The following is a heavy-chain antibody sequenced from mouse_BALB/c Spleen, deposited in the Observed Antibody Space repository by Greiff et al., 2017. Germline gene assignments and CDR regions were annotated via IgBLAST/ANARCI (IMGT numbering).Heavy chain of an antibody. Sequence: VQLQQSAAELARPGASVKMSCKASGYTFTSYTMHWVKQRPGQGLEWIGYINPSSGYTEYNRKFKDKTTLTADKSSSTAYMQLSSLTSEDSAVYYCARGGYDGYLYYYAMDYWGQGTSVTVSS. CDR1: GYTFTSYT. D-gene: IGHD2-3*01. V-gene: IGHV1-4*02. J-gene: IGHJ4*01. CDR2: INPSSGYT. CDR3: ARGGYDGYLYYYAMDY.